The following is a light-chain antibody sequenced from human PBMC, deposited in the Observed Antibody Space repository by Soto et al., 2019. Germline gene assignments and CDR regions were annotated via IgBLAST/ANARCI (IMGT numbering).Light chain of an antibody. CDR1: QSLSYNSNNRTR. J-gene: IGKJ3*01. CDR3: QQYYIPPLT. CDR2: WAS. Sequence: DIVMTQSPDSLAVSLGERATISCRSSQSLSYNSNNRTRQAWYQQRPGQSPKLLIYWASTRESGVPDRFSGSGFGTDFTLNISSLQAADVAVYYCQQYYIPPLTFGPGTNVDLK. V-gene: IGKV4-1*01.